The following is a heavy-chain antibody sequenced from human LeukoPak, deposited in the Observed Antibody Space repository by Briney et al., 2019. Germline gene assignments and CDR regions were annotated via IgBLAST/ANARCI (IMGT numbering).Heavy chain of an antibody. CDR2: IYHSGST. V-gene: IGHV4-38-2*01. J-gene: IGHJ4*02. CDR1: GYSTSGGYY. D-gene: IGHD1-1*01. CDR3: AEMERRNY. Sequence: PSETLSLTCAVSGYSTSGGYYWGWIRHPPGKGLEWIGSIYHSGSTNYQPSIKSRVTISVDTSKHQFSLKVRSVVDAGTTVYYCAEMERRNYWGQGTMVTVSS.